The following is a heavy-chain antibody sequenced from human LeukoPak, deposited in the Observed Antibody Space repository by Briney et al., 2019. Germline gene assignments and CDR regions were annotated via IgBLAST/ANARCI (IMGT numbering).Heavy chain of an antibody. V-gene: IGHV1-18*04. CDR1: GYTFTGYY. J-gene: IGHJ4*02. CDR3: AKVISVATGKYYFDY. Sequence: ASVKVSCKASGYTFTGYYMHWVRQAPGQGLEWMGWISIYNGKTNYAQKFRGRVTMTTDTSTSTAFMELRSLRSDDTAVYYCAKVISVATGKYYFDYWGQGTLVTASS. CDR2: ISIYNGKT. D-gene: IGHD5-12*01.